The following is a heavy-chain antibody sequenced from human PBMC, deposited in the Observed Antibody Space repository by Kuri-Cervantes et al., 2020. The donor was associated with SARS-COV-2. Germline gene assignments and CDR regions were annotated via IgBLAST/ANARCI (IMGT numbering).Heavy chain of an antibody. CDR2: ISYEGSNK. CDR1: GLTFSSYG. Sequence: GESLKISCAASGLTFSSYGMHWVRQAPGKGLEWVAVISYEGSNKYYADSVKDRFTISRDNSQNKLYLQMRSLRPEDRAMHYCAKDGAGAHDFWGQGTLVTVSS. CDR3: AKDGAGAHDF. D-gene: IGHD4/OR15-4a*01. V-gene: IGHV3-30*18. J-gene: IGHJ4*02.